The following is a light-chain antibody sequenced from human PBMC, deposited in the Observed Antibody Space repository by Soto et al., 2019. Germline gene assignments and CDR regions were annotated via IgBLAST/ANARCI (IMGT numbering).Light chain of an antibody. J-gene: IGKJ1*01. V-gene: IGKV3-20*01. Sequence: EIVLTQSPGTLSLSPGERATLSCRASQSVSNNYLAWYQQKPGQAPRLLIYVASNRATGIPDRFSGSGSGTDFTLTISRLEPEDFAVYYCQQYGSSGTFGQGTQVEI. CDR1: QSVSNNY. CDR2: VAS. CDR3: QQYGSSGT.